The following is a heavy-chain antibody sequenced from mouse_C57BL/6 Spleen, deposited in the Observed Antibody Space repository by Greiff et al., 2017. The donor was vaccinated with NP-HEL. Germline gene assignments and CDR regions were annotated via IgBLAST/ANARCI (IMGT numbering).Heavy chain of an antibody. CDR3: ARRYYGSSPWFAY. CDR1: GFTFSSYG. D-gene: IGHD1-1*01. CDR2: ISSGGSYP. Sequence: EVMLVESGGDLVKPGGSLKLSCAASGFTFSSYGMSWVRQTPDKRLEWVATISSGGSYPYYPDSVKGRFTISRDNAKNTLYLQMSSLKSEDTAMYYCARRYYGSSPWFAYWGQGTLVTVSA. J-gene: IGHJ3*01. V-gene: IGHV5-6*02.